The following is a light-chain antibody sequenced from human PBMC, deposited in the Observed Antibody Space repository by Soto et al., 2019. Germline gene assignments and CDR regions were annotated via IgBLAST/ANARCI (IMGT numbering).Light chain of an antibody. CDR1: QSLLHSNGYTF. CDR2: LVS. Sequence: IVMTQSPLSLPVTPGEPASISCRSNQSLLHSNGYTFLDWYLQKPGQSPQLLIYLVSNRASGVPDRFSGSGSGTDFTLEISRVEAEDVGIYYCVQTLQPLTFGQGTRVEIK. J-gene: IGKJ1*01. V-gene: IGKV2-28*01. CDR3: VQTLQPLT.